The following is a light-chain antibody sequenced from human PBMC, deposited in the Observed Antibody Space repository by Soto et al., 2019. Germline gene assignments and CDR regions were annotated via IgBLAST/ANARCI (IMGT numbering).Light chain of an antibody. CDR2: GAS. Sequence: EIELTQSPCTLSLSPGERATLSCRASQSVGSSYLAWYQQKPGQAPRLLIYGASSRATGIPDRFSGSRSGTDFTLTISRLEPEDFAVYYCQQYGSSPPITFGQGTRLEIK. CDR3: QQYGSSPPIT. CDR1: QSVGSSY. J-gene: IGKJ5*01. V-gene: IGKV3-20*01.